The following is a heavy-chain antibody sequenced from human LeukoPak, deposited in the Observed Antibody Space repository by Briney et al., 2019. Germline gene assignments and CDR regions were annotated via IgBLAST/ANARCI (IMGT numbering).Heavy chain of an antibody. D-gene: IGHD6-13*01. J-gene: IGHJ4*02. CDR3: ARDIPVGIAAAGALDY. CDR1: GFTFSSYA. CDR2: ISYDGSNK. V-gene: IGHV3-30*04. Sequence: GGSLRLSCAASGFTFSSYAMHWVRQAPGKGLEWVAVISYDGSNKYYADSVEGRFTISRDNSKNTLYLQMNSLRAEDTAVYYCARDIPVGIAAAGALDYWGQGTLVTVSS.